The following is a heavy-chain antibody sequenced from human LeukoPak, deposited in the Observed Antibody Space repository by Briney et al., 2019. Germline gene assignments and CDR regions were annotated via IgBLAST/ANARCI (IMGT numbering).Heavy chain of an antibody. D-gene: IGHD1-1*01. J-gene: IGHJ2*01. V-gene: IGHV1-46*01. CDR1: GYTFTSYY. CDR3: ARGTRGTGRLHWYFDL. Sequence: GASVKVSCKASGYTFTSYYMHWVRQAPGQGLEWMGIINPSGGSTSYAQKFQGRVTMTRDMSTSTVYMELSSLRSDDTAVYYCARGTRGTGRLHWYFDLWGRGTLVTVSS. CDR2: INPSGGST.